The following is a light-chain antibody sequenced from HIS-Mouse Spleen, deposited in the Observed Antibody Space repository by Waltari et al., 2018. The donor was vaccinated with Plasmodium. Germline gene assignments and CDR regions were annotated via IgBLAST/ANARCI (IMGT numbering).Light chain of an antibody. J-gene: IGLJ3*02. V-gene: IGLV3-25*03. CDR2: KDS. Sequence: SYELTQPPSVSVSPGQTARITSSGDALPKQYAYWYQQKPGQAPVLVIYKDSGRPSGIPERFSGSSSGTRVTLSISGVQAEDEADYYCQSADSSGTYRVFGGGTKLTVL. CDR3: QSADSSGTYRV. CDR1: ALPKQY.